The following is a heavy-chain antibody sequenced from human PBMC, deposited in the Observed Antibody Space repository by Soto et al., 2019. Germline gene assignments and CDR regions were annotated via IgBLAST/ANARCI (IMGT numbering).Heavy chain of an antibody. CDR1: GGSISGYY. J-gene: IGHJ4*02. CDR2: IFYSGST. CDR3: AKIGKEGAY. Sequence: PSETLSLTCTVSGGSISGYYWSWIRQPPGKGLDCIGYIFYSGSTNYNPSLKSRATISVDRSKNHFSLMLSSVTAADTAVYYCAKIGKEGAYWGQGTLVTVS. D-gene: IGHD1-26*01. V-gene: IGHV4-59*01.